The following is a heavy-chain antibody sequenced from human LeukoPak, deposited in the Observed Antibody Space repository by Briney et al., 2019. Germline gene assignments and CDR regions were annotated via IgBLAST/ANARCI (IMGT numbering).Heavy chain of an antibody. Sequence: SETLSLTCTASGGSISSYYWSWIRQPPGKGLEWIGYIYYSGSTNYNPSLRSRVTISVDTSKNQFSLKLSSVTAADAAVYYCARYVWGSYPTFEDYWGQGTLVTVSS. CDR3: ARYVWGSYPTFEDY. V-gene: IGHV4-59*01. CDR1: GGSISSYY. D-gene: IGHD3-16*02. J-gene: IGHJ4*02. CDR2: IYYSGST.